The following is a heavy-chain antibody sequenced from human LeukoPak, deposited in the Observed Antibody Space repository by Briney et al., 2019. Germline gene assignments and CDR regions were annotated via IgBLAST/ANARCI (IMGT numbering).Heavy chain of an antibody. V-gene: IGHV4-39*01. CDR3: ARQGRRSTIYYGSGTTCFDP. D-gene: IGHD3-10*01. CDR1: GGSISSSGYY. Sequence: PSETLSLTCTVSGGSISSSGYYWSWIRQPPGKGLEWIGEINHSGSTNYNPSLKSRVTISVDTSKNQFSLKLSSVTAADTAVYYCARQGRRSTIYYGSGTTCFDPWGQGTLVTVSS. J-gene: IGHJ5*02. CDR2: INHSGST.